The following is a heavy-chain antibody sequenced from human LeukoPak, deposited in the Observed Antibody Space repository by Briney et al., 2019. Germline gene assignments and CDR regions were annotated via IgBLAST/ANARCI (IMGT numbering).Heavy chain of an antibody. CDR1: GGSISSGSYY. CDR2: IYYSGST. D-gene: IGHD4-23*01. Sequence: SETLSLTCTVSGGSISSGSYYWSWIRQPPGKGLEWIGYIYYSGSTNYNPSLKSRVTISVDTSKNQFSLKLSSVTAADTAVYYCARTTVVTPGYMDVRGKGTTVTVSS. J-gene: IGHJ6*03. CDR3: ARTTVVTPGYMDV. V-gene: IGHV4-61*01.